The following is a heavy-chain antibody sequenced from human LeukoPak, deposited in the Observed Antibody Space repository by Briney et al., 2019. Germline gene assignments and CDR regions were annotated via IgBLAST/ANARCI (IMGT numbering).Heavy chain of an antibody. CDR1: GDSMSRYY. CDR2: VSHSGIT. CDR3: ARVKGSGWYYFDY. Sequence: SETLSLTCSVPGDSMSRYYWGWIRQPPGKGLEWIGYVSHSGITNYNPSLKSRLTISIDTSKNQFSLKLSSVTAADTAVYYCARVKGSGWYYFDYWGQGMLVSVSS. J-gene: IGHJ4*02. D-gene: IGHD6-19*01. V-gene: IGHV4-59*01.